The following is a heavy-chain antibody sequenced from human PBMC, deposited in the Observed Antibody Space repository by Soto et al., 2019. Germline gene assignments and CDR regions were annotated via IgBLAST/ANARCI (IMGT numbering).Heavy chain of an antibody. D-gene: IGHD3-22*01. CDR2: IIPIFGTA. J-gene: IGHJ4*02. Sequence: QVQLVQSGAEVRKPGSSVKVSCKASGGTFSRHAISWVRQAPGQGLEWMGGIIPIFGTANQAQKFQGRVTIIADESTRTVHMELSSLRSEDTAMYYCARGWGYDSNDYYYAYWGQGTLVIVSS. V-gene: IGHV1-69*01. CDR3: ARGWGYDSNDYYYAY. CDR1: GGTFSRHA.